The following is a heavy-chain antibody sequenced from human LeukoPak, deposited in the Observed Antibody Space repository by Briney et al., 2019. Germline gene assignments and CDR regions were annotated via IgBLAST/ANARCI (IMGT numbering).Heavy chain of an antibody. V-gene: IGHV3-7*01. CDR1: GFTFSSYW. CDR2: IKKDGSEK. D-gene: IGHD6-19*01. J-gene: IGHJ4*02. Sequence: GGSLRLSCAASGFTFSSYWMSWVRQAPGKGLEWVANIKKDGSEKYYVDSVKGRFTISRDNSKSTLYLQMNSLRAEDTAVYYCAKVRWDNSGWYYLDYWGQGTLVTVSS. CDR3: AKVRWDNSGWYYLDY.